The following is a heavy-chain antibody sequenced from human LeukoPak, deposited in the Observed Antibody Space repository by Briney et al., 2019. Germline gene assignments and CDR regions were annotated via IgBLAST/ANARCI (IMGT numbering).Heavy chain of an antibody. CDR3: AGSSGFGYYFDY. Sequence: AASVKVSCKASGHTFTGYYMHWVRQAPGQGLEWMGRINPNSGGTNYAQKFQGRVTMTRDTSISTAYMELSRLRSDDTAVYYCAGSSGFGYYFDYWGQGTLVTVSS. CDR1: GHTFTGYY. V-gene: IGHV1-2*06. CDR2: INPNSGGT. D-gene: IGHD6-19*01. J-gene: IGHJ4*02.